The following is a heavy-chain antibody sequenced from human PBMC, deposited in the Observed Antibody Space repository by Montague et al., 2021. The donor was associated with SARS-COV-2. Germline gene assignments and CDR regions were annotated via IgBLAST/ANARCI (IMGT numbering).Heavy chain of an antibody. CDR2: IKQDGSEK. CDR3: ARVSGVWFGELPRDYFYGMDV. V-gene: IGHV3-7*01. D-gene: IGHD3-10*01. J-gene: IGHJ6*02. Sequence: SLRLSCAASGFIFSRYCMSWVRQAPGKGLAWVANIKQDGSEKFYVDSVKGRFTISRDNAKNSLFLQINRLRAEDTAVYYCARVSGVWFGELPRDYFYGMDVWGQGSTVTVSS. CDR1: GFIFSRYC.